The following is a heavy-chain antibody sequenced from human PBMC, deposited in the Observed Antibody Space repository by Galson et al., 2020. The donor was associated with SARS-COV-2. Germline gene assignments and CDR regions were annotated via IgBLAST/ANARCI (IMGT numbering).Heavy chain of an antibody. Sequence: SVTVSCKASGGTFSSYPINWVRPAPGQGLEWMGGLIPILGIAKYAQKFQGRVTITADKSTSTAYMELSSLRSEDTAVYYCARERGIVGATRGFDYWGQGTLVTVSS. V-gene: IGHV1-69*10. CDR2: LIPILGIA. D-gene: IGHD1-26*01. CDR3: ARERGIVGATRGFDY. J-gene: IGHJ4*02. CDR1: GGTFSSYP.